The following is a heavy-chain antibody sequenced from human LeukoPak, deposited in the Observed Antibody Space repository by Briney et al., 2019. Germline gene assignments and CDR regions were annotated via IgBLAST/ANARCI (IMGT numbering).Heavy chain of an antibody. Sequence: GGSLRLSCAASGFTFSSYDMHWVRQAPGKGLEWVTFIRYDGNSRYYADSVKGRFTISRDNSRNTVYLEMNSLRVEDTAVYFCAKNRPMDTAMVGFFDYWGQGTLVTVSS. CDR2: IRYDGNSR. J-gene: IGHJ4*02. CDR1: GFTFSSYD. D-gene: IGHD5-18*01. CDR3: AKNRPMDTAMVGFFDY. V-gene: IGHV3-30*02.